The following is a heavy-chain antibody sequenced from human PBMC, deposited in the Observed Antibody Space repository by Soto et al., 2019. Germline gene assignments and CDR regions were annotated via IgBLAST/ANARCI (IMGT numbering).Heavy chain of an antibody. V-gene: IGHV5-51*01. D-gene: IGHD3-22*01. J-gene: IGHJ5*02. CDR1: GYRFTSYW. Sequence: EAQLVKSRSEVKKAVESLTIACRTSGYRFTSYWIAWVRQMPGKGLAWMGIIFPSDSDTRYSPSFQGQVTISADRSTSTVFLPLSRLTASDPAVYFCATQAKSGYFNWFDPWGHGTLVTVSA. CDR3: ATQAKSGYFNWFDP. CDR2: IFPSDSDT.